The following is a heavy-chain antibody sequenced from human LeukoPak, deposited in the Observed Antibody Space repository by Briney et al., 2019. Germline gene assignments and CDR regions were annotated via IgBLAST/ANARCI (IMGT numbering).Heavy chain of an antibody. CDR1: GDSVSGSPAG. CDR2: AYYRSKWYI. Sequence: SQTLSLTCAISGDSVSGSPAGWNWILQSPSRGLEWLGRAYYRSKWYIDYAVSVKSRITITPDTSKKQFSLQLNSVTPEDTAVYYCARGAVRGGTNFDYWGQGTLVTVSS. J-gene: IGHJ4*02. D-gene: IGHD3-10*01. V-gene: IGHV6-1*01. CDR3: ARGAVRGGTNFDY.